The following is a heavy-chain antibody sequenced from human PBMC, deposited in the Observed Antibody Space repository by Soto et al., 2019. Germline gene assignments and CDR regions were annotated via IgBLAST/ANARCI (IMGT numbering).Heavy chain of an antibody. D-gene: IGHD4-4*01. CDR1: RFTFSSYG. J-gene: IGHJ6*02. V-gene: IGHV3-30*18. CDR3: AKEEEYSNYCRYYYDGMDV. CDR2: ISYDGSNK. Sequence: QVQLVESGGGVVQPGRSLRLSCAASRFTFSSYGMHWVRQAPGKGLEWVAVISYDGSNKYYADSVKGRFTISRDNSKNTLNLQMNSLRADDTALYYCAKEEEYSNYCRYYYDGMDVWGQGTTVTVSS.